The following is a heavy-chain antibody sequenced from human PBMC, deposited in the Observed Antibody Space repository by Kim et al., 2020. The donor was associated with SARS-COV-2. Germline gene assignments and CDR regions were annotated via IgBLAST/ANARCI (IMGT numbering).Heavy chain of an antibody. CDR3: WRLLYSSFSGDSDYGVDV. V-gene: IGHV5-10-1*01. Sequence: GESLKISCEASGYTFTSYWITWVRQVPGKGLEWIGRIDPADSYTNYSPSFKGHVTISADKSVNTAYLQWSALEASDTAMYYCWRLLYSSFSGDSDYGVDVRSQRTPVTVAS. CDR1: GYTFTSYW. D-gene: IGHD3-22*01. J-gene: IGHJ6*02. CDR2: IDPADSYT.